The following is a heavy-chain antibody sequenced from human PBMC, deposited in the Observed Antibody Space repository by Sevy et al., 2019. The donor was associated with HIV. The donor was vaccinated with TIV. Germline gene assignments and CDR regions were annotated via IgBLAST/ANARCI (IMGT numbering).Heavy chain of an antibody. CDR3: ARGKVLFDH. CDR2: IYYNRTT. Sequence: SETLSLTCTVSGGSFNDFYWSWIRQSPRRGLEWIGYIYYNRTTNSNPSLRRRVTISAQTSKSQISLRLNSVTAADTAVYYCARGKVLFDHWGQGIVVTVSS. V-gene: IGHV4-59*01. J-gene: IGHJ4*02. CDR1: GGSFNDFY. D-gene: IGHD3-10*01.